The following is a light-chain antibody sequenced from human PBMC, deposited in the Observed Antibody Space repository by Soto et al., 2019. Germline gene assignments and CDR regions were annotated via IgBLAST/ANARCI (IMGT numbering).Light chain of an antibody. CDR3: QKWDYLPI. J-gene: IGKJ3*01. Sequence: DIQMPQSPSSLSASVGDRVTITCQASHDITSYLNWYQHKPGKAPKLLIYDASNLEAGVPSRFSGSGSGTDFTFTISSLQPEDVATYYCQKWDYLPIFGPGTTVDF. CDR2: DAS. CDR1: HDITSY. V-gene: IGKV1-33*01.